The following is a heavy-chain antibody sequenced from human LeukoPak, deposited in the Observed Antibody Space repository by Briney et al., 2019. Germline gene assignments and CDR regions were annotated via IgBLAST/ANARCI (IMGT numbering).Heavy chain of an antibody. CDR3: ARETAGPFDY. CDR2: ISTYNGHT. Sequence: ASVKVSCKASGGTFSSYAISWVRQAPGQGLEWMEWISTYNGHTNYARKVQGRVTMTTDTSTSTAYMELRSLRSEDTAVYYCARETAGPFDYWGQGTQVTVSS. J-gene: IGHJ4*02. CDR1: GGTFSSYA. D-gene: IGHD6-13*01. V-gene: IGHV1-18*01.